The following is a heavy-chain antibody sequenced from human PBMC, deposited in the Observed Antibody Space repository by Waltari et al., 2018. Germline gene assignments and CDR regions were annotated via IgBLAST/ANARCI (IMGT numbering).Heavy chain of an antibody. J-gene: IGHJ6*03. Sequence: QVQLQESGPGLVKPSQTLSLTCTVSGGSISRGRYSWTWIRQPAGKGLEWIGRIYTSGSTNYNPSLKSRVTISVDTSKNQFSLKLSSVTAADTAVYYCARELSYYYMDVWGKGTTVTVSS. CDR3: ARELSYYYMDV. CDR1: GGSISRGRYS. CDR2: IYTSGST. V-gene: IGHV4-61*02.